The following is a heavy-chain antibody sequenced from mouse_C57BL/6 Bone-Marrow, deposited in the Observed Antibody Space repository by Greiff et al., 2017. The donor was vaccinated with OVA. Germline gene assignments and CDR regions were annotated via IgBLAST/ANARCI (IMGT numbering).Heavy chain of an antibody. CDR1: GFNIKDYY. Sequence: VQLQQSGAELVKPGASVKLSCTASGFNIKDYYMHWVKQRPEQGLEWIGRIDPEDGETTYAPNFQGKATITADTSSTTASLQLSSLTSDDTAFYYCARWRGYFDDWGQGTTLTVSS. CDR3: ARWRGYFDD. V-gene: IGHV14-2*01. CDR2: IDPEDGET. J-gene: IGHJ2*01.